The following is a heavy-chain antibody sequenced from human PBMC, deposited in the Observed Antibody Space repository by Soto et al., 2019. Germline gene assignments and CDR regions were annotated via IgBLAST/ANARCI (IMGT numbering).Heavy chain of an antibody. Sequence: VAAVKVSSKASGCTFRSYVISWVRQAPGRGLEWMGGIIPIFGTGNYAQKLQGRVTLTAEESTSTAYMERSSQSAEDAAVHYCARDDVDVDTAMVSQYYYGMVVWGQEATVTAS. D-gene: IGHD5-18*01. CDR1: GCTFRSYV. V-gene: IGHV1-69*13. J-gene: IGHJ6*02. CDR3: ARDDVDVDTAMVSQYYYGMVV. CDR2: IIPIFGTG.